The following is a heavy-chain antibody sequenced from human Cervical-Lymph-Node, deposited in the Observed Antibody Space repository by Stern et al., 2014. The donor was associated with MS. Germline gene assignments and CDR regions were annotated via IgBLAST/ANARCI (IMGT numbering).Heavy chain of an antibody. D-gene: IGHD2/OR15-2a*01. Sequence: VQLVESGGGLVKPGGSLRLSCGASGFTFSDYFMSWIRQAPGKGLEWVAYISSGGSNIDYADTVKGRFTISRDNANSSLYLQMHSLRAEDTAVYYCARCNVPRKAYSMDVWGQGTTVTVSS. V-gene: IGHV3-11*01. CDR2: ISSGGSNI. CDR1: GFTFSDYF. J-gene: IGHJ6*02. CDR3: ARCNVPRKAYSMDV.